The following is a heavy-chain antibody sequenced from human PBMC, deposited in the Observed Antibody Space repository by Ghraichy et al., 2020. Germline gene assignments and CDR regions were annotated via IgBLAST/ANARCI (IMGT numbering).Heavy chain of an antibody. CDR2: IYYSGST. CDR3: ARDLGATTEY. J-gene: IGHJ4*02. V-gene: IGHV4-59*01. Sequence: SLTCTVSGGSISSYYWSWIRQPPGKGLEWIGYIYYSGSTNYNPSLKSRVTISVDTSKNQFSLKLSSVTAADTAVYYCARDLGATTEYWGQGTLVTVSS. D-gene: IGHD1-26*01. CDR1: GGSISSYY.